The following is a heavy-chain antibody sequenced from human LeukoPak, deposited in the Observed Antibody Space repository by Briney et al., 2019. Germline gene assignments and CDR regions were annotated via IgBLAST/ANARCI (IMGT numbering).Heavy chain of an antibody. J-gene: IGHJ5*02. CDR3: ARGTVASYNWFDP. D-gene: IGHD2-15*01. Sequence: ASVKVSCKSSGYTFTGYYMHWVRQAPGQGLEWMGWINPNSGGTNYAQKFQGRVTMTRDTSISTAYMELSRLRSDDTAVYYCARGTVASYNWFDPWGQGTLVTVSS. CDR2: INPNSGGT. V-gene: IGHV1-2*02. CDR1: GYTFTGYY.